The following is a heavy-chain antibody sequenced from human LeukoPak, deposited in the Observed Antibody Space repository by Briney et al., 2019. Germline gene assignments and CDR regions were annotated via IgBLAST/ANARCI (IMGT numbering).Heavy chain of an antibody. CDR3: ARLSGSYAPFDY. CDR2: IYSGGST. D-gene: IGHD1-26*01. CDR1: GFTVSSNY. J-gene: IGHJ4*02. Sequence: GGSLRLSCAASGFTVSSNYMSWVRQAPGKGLEWVSVIYSGGSTYYADSVQGRFTISRDNSKNTLYLQMNSLRAEDTAVYYCARLSGSYAPFDYWGQGTLVTVSS. V-gene: IGHV3-53*01.